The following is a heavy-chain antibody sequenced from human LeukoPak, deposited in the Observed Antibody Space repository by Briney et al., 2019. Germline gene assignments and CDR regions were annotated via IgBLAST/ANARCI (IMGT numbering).Heavy chain of an antibody. D-gene: IGHD2-2*01. V-gene: IGHV3-21*01. CDR2: ISSSSSYI. CDR3: ARERIGCSSTSCSFGWFDP. J-gene: IGHJ5*02. CDR1: GFTFSSYS. Sequence: PGGSLRLSCAASGFTFSSYSMNWVRQAPGKGLEWVSSISSSSSYIYYADSVKGRFTISRDNAKNSLYLQMNSLRAEDTAVYYCARERIGCSSTSCSFGWFDPWGQGTLVTVSS.